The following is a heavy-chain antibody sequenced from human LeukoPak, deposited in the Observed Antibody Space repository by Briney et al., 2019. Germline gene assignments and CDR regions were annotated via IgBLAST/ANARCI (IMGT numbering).Heavy chain of an antibody. CDR1: GGSISSSSYY. Sequence: SETLSLTCTVSGGSISSSSYYWGWIRQPPGKGLEWIGSIYYSGSTYYNPSLKSRVTISVDTSKNQFSLKLSSVTAADTAVYYCARGSPSDYYGSGSLLGPLDYWGQGTLVTVSS. CDR2: IYYSGST. V-gene: IGHV4-39*07. J-gene: IGHJ4*02. D-gene: IGHD3-10*01. CDR3: ARGSPSDYYGSGSLLGPLDY.